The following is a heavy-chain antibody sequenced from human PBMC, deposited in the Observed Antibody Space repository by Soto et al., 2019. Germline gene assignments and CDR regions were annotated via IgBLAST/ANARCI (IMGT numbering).Heavy chain of an antibody. CDR3: AKATATGGGAFDI. CDR1: GFFCSSYD. J-gene: IGHJ3*02. Sequence: GGSLRLSCAASGFFCSSYDMSWVRQAPGKGLEWVSTILVDGRTFYVDSVKGWFTISRDSSQNTVYLQMNSLTVGDTALYYCAKATATGGGAFDICGQGTMVTVSS. CDR2: ILVDGRT. D-gene: IGHD2-8*02. V-gene: IGHV3-23*01.